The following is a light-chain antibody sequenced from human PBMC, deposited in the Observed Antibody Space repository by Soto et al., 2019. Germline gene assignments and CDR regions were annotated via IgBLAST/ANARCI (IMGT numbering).Light chain of an antibody. CDR3: HQNYNVPPWT. CDR1: QSISNY. Sequence: DIQMTQSPSSLSASVGDRATITCRASQSISNYLDWYQLKPGKAPKLLIYAASSLQSGVPSRFSGSGSGTDFTLTISSLQAEDFATYYCHQNYNVPPWTFGQGTKVEIK. V-gene: IGKV1-39*01. CDR2: AAS. J-gene: IGKJ1*01.